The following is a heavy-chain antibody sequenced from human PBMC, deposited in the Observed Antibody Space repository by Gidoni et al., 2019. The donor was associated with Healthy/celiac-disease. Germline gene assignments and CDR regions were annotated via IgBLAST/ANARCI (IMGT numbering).Heavy chain of an antibody. CDR2: IYYSGST. CDR3: ARAPRATGVYFDY. Sequence: QVQLQESGPGLVKPSETLSLTCTVSGGSVSSGSYYWSWIRQPPGKGLEWIGYIYYSGSTNYNPSLKSRVTISVDTSKNQFSLKLSSVTAADTAVYYCARAPRATGVYFDYWGQGTLVTVSS. CDR1: GGSVSSGSYY. D-gene: IGHD5-12*01. J-gene: IGHJ4*02. V-gene: IGHV4-61*01.